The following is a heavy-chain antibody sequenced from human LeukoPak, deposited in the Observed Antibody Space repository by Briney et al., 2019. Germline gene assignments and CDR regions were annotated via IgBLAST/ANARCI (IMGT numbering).Heavy chain of an antibody. D-gene: IGHD3-3*01. CDR3: MRVSWRGEIY. CDR1: GFTFSSYE. J-gene: IGHJ4*02. V-gene: IGHV3-48*03. Sequence: PGGSLRLSCAASGFTFSSYEMNWVRQAPGKGLEWVSYISSSGSTIYYADSVKGRFTISRDNAKNSLYLQMNSLRAEDTAVYYCMRVSWRGEIYWGQGTLVRVSS. CDR2: ISSSGSTI.